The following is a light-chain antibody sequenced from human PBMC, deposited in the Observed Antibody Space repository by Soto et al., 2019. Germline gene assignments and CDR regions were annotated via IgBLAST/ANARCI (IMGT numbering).Light chain of an antibody. CDR2: GAS. V-gene: IGKV3-20*01. Sequence: EIVLTQSPGTLSLSPGERATLSCRASQSVSSNYLAWYQQKPGQAPRLLIYGASSRPTGIPDRVSGSGSGTDFTLSISRLEPEEFAVYYCQQYGNSPWTFGQWTKVE. CDR1: QSVSSNY. J-gene: IGKJ1*01. CDR3: QQYGNSPWT.